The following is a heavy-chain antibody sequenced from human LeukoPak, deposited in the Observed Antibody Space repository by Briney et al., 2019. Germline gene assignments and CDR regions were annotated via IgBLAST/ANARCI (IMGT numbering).Heavy chain of an antibody. CDR2: VYSGITT. V-gene: IGHV3-53*01. CDR3: ARLQGYSLGYQYFYYMDV. Sequence: GGSLRPSCAGSGFIVGDTHMTWVRQAPGKGLEWVSLVYSGITTHYADSVKGRFSISRDHSNNILYLQMNTLRAEDTAVYYCARLQGYSLGYQYFYYMDVWGTGTTVTVSS. CDR1: GFIVGDTH. D-gene: IGHD5-18*01. J-gene: IGHJ6*03.